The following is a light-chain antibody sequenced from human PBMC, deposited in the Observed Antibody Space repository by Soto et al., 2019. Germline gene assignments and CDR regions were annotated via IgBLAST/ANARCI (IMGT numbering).Light chain of an antibody. CDR1: SSDVGAYNY. CDR2: EVS. V-gene: IGLV2-14*01. CDR3: SSYTSGSTWV. J-gene: IGLJ3*02. Sequence: QSALTQPASVSGSPGQSITISCTGTSSDVGAYNYVSWYQQHPGKAPKLMIYEVSNRPSGVSNRFSGSKSGNTASLTISGLQAEDEGHYYCSSYTSGSTWVFGGGTKLTVL.